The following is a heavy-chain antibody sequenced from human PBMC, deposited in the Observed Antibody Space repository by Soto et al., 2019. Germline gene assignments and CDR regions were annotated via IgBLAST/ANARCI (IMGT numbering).Heavy chain of an antibody. Sequence: GESLKISCKGSGYSFIDYWISWVRQMPGKGLEWMGRIDPSDSYTNYSPSFQGHVTISADKSISTAYLQWSSLKASDTAMYYCARLAMATRGGYYGMNLRGQGSKVTGSS. D-gene: IGHD5-12*01. J-gene: IGHJ6*02. V-gene: IGHV5-10-1*01. CDR3: ARLAMATRGGYYGMNL. CDR1: GYSFIDYW. CDR2: IDPSDSYT.